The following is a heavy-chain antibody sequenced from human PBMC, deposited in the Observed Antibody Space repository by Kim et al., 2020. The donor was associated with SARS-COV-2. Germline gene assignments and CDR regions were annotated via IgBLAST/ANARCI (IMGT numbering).Heavy chain of an antibody. J-gene: IGHJ6*02. CDR1: GGSISSGGYY. D-gene: IGHD2-2*01. CDR3: ARSLTSPFDCSSTSCYAGMTNYYYYGMDV. V-gene: IGHV4-31*03. Sequence: SETLSLTCTVSGGSISSGGYYWSWIRQHPGKGLEWIGYIYYSGSTYYNPSLKSRVTISVDTSKNQFSLTLSSVTAADTAVYYCARSLTSPFDCSSTSCYAGMTNYYYYGMDVWGQGTTVTVSS. CDR2: IYYSGST.